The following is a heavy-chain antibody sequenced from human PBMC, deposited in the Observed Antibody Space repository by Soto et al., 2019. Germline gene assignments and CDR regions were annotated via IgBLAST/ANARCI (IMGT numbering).Heavy chain of an antibody. CDR1: GFTFSSCG. CDR3: ARDDGSSWPGNYYYYGMDV. J-gene: IGHJ6*02. CDR2: IWYDGSNK. D-gene: IGHD6-13*01. V-gene: IGHV3-33*01. Sequence: GGSLRLSCAASGFTFSSCGMHWVRQAPGKGLEWVAVIWYDGSNKYYADSVKGRFTISRDNSKNTLYLQMNSLRAEDTAVYYCARDDGSSWPGNYYYYGMDVWGQGTTVTVS.